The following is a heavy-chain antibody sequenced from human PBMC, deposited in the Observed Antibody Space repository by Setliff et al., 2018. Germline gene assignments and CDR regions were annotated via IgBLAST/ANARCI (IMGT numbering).Heavy chain of an antibody. CDR3: TRSSNFWNGYLFDW. V-gene: IGHV4-59*08. J-gene: IGHJ4*02. CDR1: GGSIRNYY. D-gene: IGHD3-3*01. CDR2: IYYSGNT. Sequence: SETLSLTCTVSGGSIRNYYWSWIRQPPGKGLEWIGYIYYSGNTNYNPSLKRRLTLSVDTSKNQFSRELNSVTGADADIYYCTRSSNFWNGYLFDWWGQGSLVTVSS.